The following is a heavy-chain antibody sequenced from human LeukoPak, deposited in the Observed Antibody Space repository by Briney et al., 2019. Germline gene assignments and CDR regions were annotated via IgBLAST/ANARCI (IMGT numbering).Heavy chain of an antibody. V-gene: IGHV3-7*04. D-gene: IGHD1-1*01. Sequence: GGSLRLSSAVSGFTFSNFWMSWVRQAPGRGLEWVANIHPEGNEKYHVESVKGRFTISRDNTKDLLFLQMNGLRVEDTAVYYCARGDDFSGDHWGQGNLVTVSS. J-gene: IGHJ4*02. CDR3: ARGDDFSGDH. CDR2: IHPEGNEK. CDR1: GFTFSNFW.